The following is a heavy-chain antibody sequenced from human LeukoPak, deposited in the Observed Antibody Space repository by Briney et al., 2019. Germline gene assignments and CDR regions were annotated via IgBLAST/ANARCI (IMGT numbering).Heavy chain of an antibody. D-gene: IGHD4-17*01. CDR1: SDSISSSGYY. V-gene: IGHV4-39*01. J-gene: IGHJ4*02. CDR2: IYYSGNT. CDR3: ARLGTTLTTSVYY. Sequence: PSGTLSLTCTVSSDSISSSGYYWRSIRQPPEKGLEWIGTIYYSGNTYYSPSLKSRVTISVDTSKNQLSLKLSSVTAADTAVYFCARLGTTLTTSVYYWGQGTLVTVSS.